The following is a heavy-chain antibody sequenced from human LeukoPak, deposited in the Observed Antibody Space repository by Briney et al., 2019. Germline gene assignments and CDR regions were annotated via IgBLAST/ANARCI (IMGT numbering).Heavy chain of an antibody. J-gene: IGHJ4*02. CDR1: GFTFSSYA. Sequence: PGGSLRLSCAASGFTFSSYAMRWVRQAPGKGLEWVSAISGSGGSTYYADSMKGRFTISRDNSKNTLYLQMNSLRAEDTAVYYCAKEGEDIVVVPAAYFDYWGQGTLVTVSS. CDR3: AKEGEDIVVVPAAYFDY. D-gene: IGHD2-2*01. CDR2: ISGSGGST. V-gene: IGHV3-23*01.